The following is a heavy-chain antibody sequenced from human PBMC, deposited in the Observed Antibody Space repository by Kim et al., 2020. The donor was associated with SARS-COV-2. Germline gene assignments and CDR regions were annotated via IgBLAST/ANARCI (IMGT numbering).Heavy chain of an antibody. CDR1: GFTVSSNY. V-gene: IGHV3-66*01. CDR3: ARDPRITIYGVVIDYYGMDV. CDR2: IYSGGST. D-gene: IGHD3-3*01. Sequence: GGSLRLSCAASGFTVSSNYMSWVRQAPGKGLEWVSVIYSGGSTYYADSVKGRFTISRDNSKNTLYLQMNSLRAEDTAVYYCARDPRITIYGVVIDYYGMDVWGQGTTVTVSS. J-gene: IGHJ6*02.